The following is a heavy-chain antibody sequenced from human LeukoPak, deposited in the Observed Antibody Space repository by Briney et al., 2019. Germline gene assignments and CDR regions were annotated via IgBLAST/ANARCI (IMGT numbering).Heavy chain of an antibody. V-gene: IGHV3-11*06. Sequence: GGSLRLSCAAFGFTFSDYYMSWIRQAPGKGLEGVSYISSSSSYTNYADSVKGRFTISRDNAKNSLYLQMNSLRAEDTAVYYCARDLAPSYYGMDVWGQGTTVTVSS. CDR2: ISSSSSYT. J-gene: IGHJ6*02. CDR1: GFTFSDYY. CDR3: ARDLAPSYYGMDV. D-gene: IGHD2-15*01.